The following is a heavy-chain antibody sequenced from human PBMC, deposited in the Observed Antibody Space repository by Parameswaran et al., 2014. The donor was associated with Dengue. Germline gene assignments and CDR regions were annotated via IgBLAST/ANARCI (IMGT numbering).Heavy chain of an antibody. V-gene: IGHV3-21*01. J-gene: IGHJ4*02. D-gene: IGHD5-24*01. CDR2: ISSSSSYI. Sequence: VRQAPGKGLEWVSSISSSSSYIYYADSVKGRFTISRDNAKNSLYLQMNSLRAEDTAVYYCAREEMATMSWGQGTLVTVSS. CDR3: AREEMATMS.